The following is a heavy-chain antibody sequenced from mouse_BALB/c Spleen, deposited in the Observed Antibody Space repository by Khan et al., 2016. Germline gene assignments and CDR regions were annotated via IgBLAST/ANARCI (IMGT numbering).Heavy chain of an antibody. Sequence: EVQLQESGPDLVKPSQSLSLTCTVTGYSISSGYSWHWIRQFPGNKLEWMAYIHYSGSTNYNPSLKSRISITRDTSKNQFFLQLISVTTEDTATXDCTREDYYGSGYWGQGTTLTVSS. D-gene: IGHD1-1*01. CDR2: IHYSGST. V-gene: IGHV3-1*02. CDR1: GYSISSGYS. CDR3: TREDYYGSGY. J-gene: IGHJ2*01.